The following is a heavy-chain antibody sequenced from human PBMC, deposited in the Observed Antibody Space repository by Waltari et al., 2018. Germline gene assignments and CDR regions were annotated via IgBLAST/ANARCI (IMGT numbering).Heavy chain of an antibody. D-gene: IGHD3-22*01. J-gene: IGHJ4*02. V-gene: IGHV4-39*01. CDR1: GGSISSSSYY. CDR3: ARRGGRGDSSGYYSPI. CDR2: IYYSGST. Sequence: QLQLQESGPGLVKPSETLSLTCTVSGGSISSSSYYWGWIRQPPGKGLEWIGSIYYSGSTYYNPSLKSRVTISVDTSKNQFSLKLSSVTAADTAVYYCARRGGRGDSSGYYSPIWGQGTLVTVSS.